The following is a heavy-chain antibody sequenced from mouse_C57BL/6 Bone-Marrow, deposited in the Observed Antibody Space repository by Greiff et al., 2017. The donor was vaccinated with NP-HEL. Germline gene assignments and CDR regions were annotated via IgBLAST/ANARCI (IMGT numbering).Heavy chain of an antibody. CDR1: GYTFTSYG. V-gene: IGHV1-81*01. CDR2: IYPRSGNT. CDR3: ARLESYDGYWYYAMDY. D-gene: IGHD2-3*01. J-gene: IGHJ4*01. Sequence: QVQLKQSGAELARPGASVKLSCKASGYTFTSYGISWVKQRTGQGLEWIGEIYPRSGNTYYNEKFKGKATLTADKSSSTAYMELRSLTSEDAAVYFCARLESYDGYWYYAMDYGGQGTAVTVSS.